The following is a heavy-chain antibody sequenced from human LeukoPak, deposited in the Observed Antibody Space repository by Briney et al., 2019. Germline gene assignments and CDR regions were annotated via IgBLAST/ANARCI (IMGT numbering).Heavy chain of an antibody. CDR2: INTNTGNP. CDR3: ARAVIVGATLGFDY. D-gene: IGHD1-26*01. Sequence: GASVKVSCKASGYTFTSYAMNWVRQAPGQGLEWMGWINTNTGNPTYAQGFTGRFAFSLDTSVSTAYLQISSLKAEDTAVYYCARAVIVGATLGFDYWGQGTLVTVSS. J-gene: IGHJ4*02. V-gene: IGHV7-4-1*02. CDR1: GYTFTSYA.